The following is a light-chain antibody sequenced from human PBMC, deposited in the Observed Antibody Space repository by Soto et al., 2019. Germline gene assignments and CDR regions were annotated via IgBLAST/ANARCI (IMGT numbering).Light chain of an antibody. CDR1: QSVSSSY. CDR3: QQYGSSLFT. V-gene: IGKV3-20*01. J-gene: IGKJ3*01. CDR2: GAS. Sequence: EIVLTQSPGTLSLSPGERATLSCRASQSVSSSYLAWYQQKPGQAPRLLIYGASSRATGIPDRFSGSGSGTDFTLTISRLEPEDFAVYYCQQYGSSLFTFGAGTKVEIK.